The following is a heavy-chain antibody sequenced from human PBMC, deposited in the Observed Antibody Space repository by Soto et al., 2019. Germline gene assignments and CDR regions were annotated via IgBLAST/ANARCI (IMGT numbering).Heavy chain of an antibody. J-gene: IGHJ6*02. CDR3: ARDGREASGMDV. Sequence: PSETLSLTCTVSGGSISSHYWSWVRQAPGKGLEWIGHIYYRGSTSYNPSLRSRSTISVDTSNNQFSLKLNSVTTADTAVYYCARDGREASGMDVWRQGTKVTVSS. V-gene: IGHV4-59*11. CDR2: IYYRGST. D-gene: IGHD1-26*01. CDR1: GGSISSHY.